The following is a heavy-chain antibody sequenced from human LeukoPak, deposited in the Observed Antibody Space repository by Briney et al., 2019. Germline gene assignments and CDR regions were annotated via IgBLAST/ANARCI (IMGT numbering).Heavy chain of an antibody. Sequence: ASVKVSCKASGYTFTGYYMHWVRQAPGQGLEWMGWINPNSGGTNYAQKFQGRVTMTRDTSISTAYMELSRLTSDDTAVYYCAREDCGGDCSLHYYHMDVWGKGTTVTVSS. D-gene: IGHD2-21*02. V-gene: IGHV1-2*02. CDR1: GYTFTGYY. CDR3: AREDCGGDCSLHYYHMDV. J-gene: IGHJ6*03. CDR2: INPNSGGT.